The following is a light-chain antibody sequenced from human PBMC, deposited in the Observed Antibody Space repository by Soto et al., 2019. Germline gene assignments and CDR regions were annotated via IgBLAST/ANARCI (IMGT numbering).Light chain of an antibody. CDR1: QSVSTY. CDR2: EAS. J-gene: IGKJ1*01. CDR3: QQRSSWPPT. V-gene: IGKV3-11*01. Sequence: EIVLTQSPATLSLSPGEKDTLSCRASQSVSTYLAWFQQKPGQAPRLLIYEASNRATGFPARFSGSGSGTDFTLTISSLEPEDFAVYYCQQRSSWPPTFGQGTKVDIK.